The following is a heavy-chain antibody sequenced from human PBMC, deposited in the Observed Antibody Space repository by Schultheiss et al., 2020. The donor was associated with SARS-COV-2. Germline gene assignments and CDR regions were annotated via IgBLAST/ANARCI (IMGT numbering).Heavy chain of an antibody. CDR1: GFTFSTYA. D-gene: IGHD3-3*01. CDR2: VTGGGGVT. J-gene: IGHJ6*02. CDR3: ARGKGGYDFWSGVYYYYGMDV. Sequence: GESLKISCAPSGFTFSTYAMTWVRQAPGKGLEWISVVTGGGGVTYYADSVKGRFTISRDNSKNMLYLQMGSLRAEDMAVYYCARGKGGYDFWSGVYYYYGMDVWGQGTTVTVSS. V-gene: IGHV3-23*01.